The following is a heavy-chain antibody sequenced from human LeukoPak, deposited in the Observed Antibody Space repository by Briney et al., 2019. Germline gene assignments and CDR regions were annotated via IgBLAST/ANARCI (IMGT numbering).Heavy chain of an antibody. Sequence: SQTLSLTCTVSGGSISRGGYYWSWIRQQPARGLEWIGYIHYSGSTYYNPSLKSRLIISVDTSKNQFSLKLSSVTAADTAVYYCARIPVAGTFDYWGQGTLVTVSS. CDR3: ARIPVAGTFDY. V-gene: IGHV4-31*03. D-gene: IGHD6-19*01. CDR1: GGSISRGGYY. CDR2: IHYSGST. J-gene: IGHJ4*02.